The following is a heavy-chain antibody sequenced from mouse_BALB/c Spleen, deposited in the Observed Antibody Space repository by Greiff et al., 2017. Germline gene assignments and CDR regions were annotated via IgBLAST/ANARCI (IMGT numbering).Heavy chain of an antibody. Sequence: VQLQQSGAELVRSGASVKLSCTASGFNIKDYYMHWVKQRPEQGLEWIGWIDPENGDTEYAPKFQGKATMTADTSSNTAYLQLSSLTSEDTAVYYCNAIIRPLFAYWGQGTLVTVSA. D-gene: IGHD1-1*01. CDR1: GFNIKDYY. V-gene: IGHV14-4*02. CDR3: NAIIRPLFAY. J-gene: IGHJ3*01. CDR2: IDPENGDT.